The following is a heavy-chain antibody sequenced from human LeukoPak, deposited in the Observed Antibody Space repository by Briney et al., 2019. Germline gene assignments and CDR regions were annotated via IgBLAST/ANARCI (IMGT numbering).Heavy chain of an antibody. J-gene: IGHJ4*02. CDR1: GYTFTGYY. CDR2: MNPNSGNT. V-gene: IGHV1-8*02. Sequence: ASVKVSCKASGYTFTGYYMHWVRQATGQGLEWMGWMNPNSGNTGYAQKFQGRVTMTRNTSISTAYMELSSLRSEDTAVYYCARGSLGLADWGQGTLVTVSS. D-gene: IGHD3-16*01. CDR3: ARGSLGLAD.